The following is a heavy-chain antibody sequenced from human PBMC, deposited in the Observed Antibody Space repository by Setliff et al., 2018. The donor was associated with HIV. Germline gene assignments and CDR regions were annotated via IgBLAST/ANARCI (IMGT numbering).Heavy chain of an antibody. J-gene: IGHJ6*03. D-gene: IGHD1-26*01. V-gene: IGHV4-34*01. CDR3: ARGAYTGNYQGGFYYLDV. CDR2: ISHSGST. Sequence: PSETLSLTCAVNGGSFSGYYLIWIRQAPGKGLEYIGKISHSGSTNSSPSLKSRVTMSIDGSKPHFFLNLESVTAADTAVYYCARGAYTGNYQGGFYYLDVWGKGTTVTV. CDR1: GGSFSGYY.